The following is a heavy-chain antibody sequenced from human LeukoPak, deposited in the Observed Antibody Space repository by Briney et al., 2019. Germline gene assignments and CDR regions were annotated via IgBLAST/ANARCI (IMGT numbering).Heavy chain of an antibody. V-gene: IGHV3-30*02. CDR3: AKDLEVNSSGWDIDY. Sequence: GGSLRLSCAASGFTFSSYGMHWVRQAPGKGLEWVAFIRYDGSNKYYADSVKGRFTISRDNSKNTLYLQMNSLRAEDTAVYYCAKDLEVNSSGWDIDYWGQGTLVTVSS. J-gene: IGHJ4*02. CDR2: IRYDGSNK. D-gene: IGHD6-19*01. CDR1: GFTFSSYG.